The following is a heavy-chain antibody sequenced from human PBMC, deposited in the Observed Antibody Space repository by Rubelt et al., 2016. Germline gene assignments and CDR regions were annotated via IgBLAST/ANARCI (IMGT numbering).Heavy chain of an antibody. Sequence: GESLRISCKGSGYSFTSYWISWVRQMPGKGLEWMGIIYPGDSDTRYSPSFQGQVTISADKSISTAYLQWSSLKASDTAMYYCARGTYGSGSYTDYWGQGTLVTVSS. J-gene: IGHJ4*02. V-gene: IGHV5-51*03. CDR2: IYPGDSDT. D-gene: IGHD3-10*01. CDR3: ARGTYGSGSYTDY. CDR1: GYSFTSYW.